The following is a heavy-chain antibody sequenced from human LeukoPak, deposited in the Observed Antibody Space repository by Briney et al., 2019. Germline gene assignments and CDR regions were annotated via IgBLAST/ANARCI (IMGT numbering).Heavy chain of an antibody. J-gene: IGHJ4*02. Sequence: GGSLRLSCRPSGFAFGDYPMNWFRQAPGKGLEWVGFIRSKTYGGTAEHAAPLKGRFTISRDDSKSIGYLQMNSLKTEDTAVYYCAVVVAARDYWGQGTLVTVSS. CDR3: AVVVAARDY. CDR1: GFAFGDYP. CDR2: IRSKTYGGTA. V-gene: IGHV3-49*03. D-gene: IGHD2-15*01.